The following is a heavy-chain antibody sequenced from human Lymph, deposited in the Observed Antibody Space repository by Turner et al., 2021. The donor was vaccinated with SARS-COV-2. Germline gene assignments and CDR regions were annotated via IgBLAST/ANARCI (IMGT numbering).Heavy chain of an antibody. D-gene: IGHD1-26*01. Sequence: QVQLVQSGAEVKKPGASVKVSCKAPGYTFTSYDFNWVRQATGQGLEWMGWMNPNRGNTGYAKKFQGRVTMTRNTSISTAYMELSSLGSEDTAGYYCARGRYRGGGMDVWGQGTTVTVSS. CDR1: GYTFTSYD. CDR3: ARGRYRGGGMDV. J-gene: IGHJ6*02. V-gene: IGHV1-8*02. CDR2: MNPNRGNT.